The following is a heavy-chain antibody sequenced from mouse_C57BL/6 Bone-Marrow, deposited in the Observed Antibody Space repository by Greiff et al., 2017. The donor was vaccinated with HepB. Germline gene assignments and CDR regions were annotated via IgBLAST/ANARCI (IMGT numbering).Heavy chain of an antibody. D-gene: IGHD4-1*01. V-gene: IGHV2-2*01. Sequence: VKLMESGPGLVQPSQSLSITCTVSGFSLTSYGVHWVRQSPGKGLEWLGVIWSGGSTDYNAAFISRLSISKDNSKSQVFFKMNSLQADDTAIYYCARNLGWDGGAWFAYWGQGTLVTVSA. CDR1: GFSLTSYG. CDR3: ARNLGWDGGAWFAY. J-gene: IGHJ3*01. CDR2: IWSGGST.